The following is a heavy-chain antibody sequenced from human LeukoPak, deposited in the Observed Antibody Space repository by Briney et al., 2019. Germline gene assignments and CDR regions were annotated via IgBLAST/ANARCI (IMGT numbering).Heavy chain of an antibody. Sequence: PGGSLRLSCAASGFTFSSCAMHWGRQAPGKGLEWVAVISYDGSNKYYADSVKSRFTISRDNSKNTLYLQMNSLRAEDTAVYYCARDPKADYYDSSGSLRGFDYWGQGTLVTVSS. J-gene: IGHJ4*02. CDR2: ISYDGSNK. V-gene: IGHV3-30-3*01. D-gene: IGHD3-22*01. CDR1: GFTFSSCA. CDR3: ARDPKADYYDSSGSLRGFDY.